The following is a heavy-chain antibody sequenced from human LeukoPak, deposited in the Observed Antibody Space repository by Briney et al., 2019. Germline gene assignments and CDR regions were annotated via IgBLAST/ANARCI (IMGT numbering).Heavy chain of an antibody. CDR3: ARDYSPMTTVSRTYYFFHLDV. CDR2: ISSSSSYI. V-gene: IGHV3-21*01. CDR1: GFTFSSYS. J-gene: IGHJ6*03. D-gene: IGHD4-11*01. Sequence: PGGSLRLSCAASGFTFSSYSMNWVRQAPGKGLEWVSSISSSSSYIYYADSVKGRFTISRDNAKNSLYLQMNSLRAEDTAVYYCARDYSPMTTVSRTYYFFHLDVWGEGTTVTVSS.